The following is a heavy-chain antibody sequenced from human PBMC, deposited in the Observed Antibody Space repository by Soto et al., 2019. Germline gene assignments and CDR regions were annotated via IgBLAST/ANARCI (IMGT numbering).Heavy chain of an antibody. J-gene: IGHJ6*02. CDR3: AGEYYSTMDV. V-gene: IGHV3-11*05. Sequence: QVQLVESGGGLVRPGGSLRLSCEASGFTFRDYYMTWFRQATGKGLEWLSYIDSSTKYTNYADSVKGRFTISRDNAKNSLYLQMNSLRADDTAVYYCAGEYYSTMDVWGQGTMVTVSS. CDR2: IDSSTKYT. CDR1: GFTFRDYY.